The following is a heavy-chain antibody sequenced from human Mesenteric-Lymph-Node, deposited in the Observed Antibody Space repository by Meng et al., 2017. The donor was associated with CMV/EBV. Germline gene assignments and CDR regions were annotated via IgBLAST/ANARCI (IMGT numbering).Heavy chain of an antibody. D-gene: IGHD2-8*01. Sequence: GESLKISCAASGLSFSSYTMDWVRQAPGKGLEWVSYISGSGSTISYADSVKGRFTISRDSSKNTLYLQMDSLRAEDTAVYYCAREKFCTPACSSVFDHWGQGTLVTVSS. V-gene: IGHV3-48*01. CDR3: AREKFCTPACSSVFDH. J-gene: IGHJ4*02. CDR1: GLSFSSYT. CDR2: ISGSGSTI.